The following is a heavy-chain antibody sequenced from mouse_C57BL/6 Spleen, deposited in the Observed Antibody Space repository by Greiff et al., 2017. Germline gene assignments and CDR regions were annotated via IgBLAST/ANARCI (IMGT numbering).Heavy chain of an antibody. CDR2: ISDGGSYT. CDR1: GFTFSSYA. V-gene: IGHV5-4*01. CDR3: ARENSPFAY. J-gene: IGHJ3*01. Sequence: EVKLVESGGGLVKPGGSLKLSCAASGFTFSSYAMSWVRQTPEKRLEWVATISDGGSYTYYPDNVKGRFTISRDNAKNNLYLQMSHLKSEDTAMYYCARENSPFAYWGQGTLVTVSA.